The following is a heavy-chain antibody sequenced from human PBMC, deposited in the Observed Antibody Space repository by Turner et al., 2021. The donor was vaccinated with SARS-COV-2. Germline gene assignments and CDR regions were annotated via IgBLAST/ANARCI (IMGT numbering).Heavy chain of an antibody. CDR2: ISGSGDNT. CDR3: AKDRNTYYYGSALDY. CDR1: GFSFSRYV. D-gene: IGHD3-10*01. V-gene: IGHV3-23*01. J-gene: IGHJ4*02. Sequence: EVQLLESGGGLVQPGRSLRLTCAASGFSFSRYVMSWVRQEPGKGLEWVSAISGSGDNTYYADSVKGRFTISRDNSKNTLYLQMNSLRDDDTAVYYCAKDRNTYYYGSALDYWGQGTLVTVSS.